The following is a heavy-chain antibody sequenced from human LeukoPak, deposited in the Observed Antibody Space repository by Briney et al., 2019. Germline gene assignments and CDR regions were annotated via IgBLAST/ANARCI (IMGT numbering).Heavy chain of an antibody. D-gene: IGHD3-16*02. CDR3: AKAGGRYRFDF. Sequence: GGSLRLSCTAPGFPFNAYNIHWIRQSPGRGLEWVSFIRNDETEIHYADFAKGRFTISRDRSKNSVYLPMNSLRPDDTALYYCAKAGGRYRFDFWGQATMLTVSS. J-gene: IGHJ4*02. V-gene: IGHV3-30*02. CDR2: IRNDETEI. CDR1: GFPFNAYN.